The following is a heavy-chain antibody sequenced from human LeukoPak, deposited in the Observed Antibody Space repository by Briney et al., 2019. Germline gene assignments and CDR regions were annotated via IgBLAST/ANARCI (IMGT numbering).Heavy chain of an antibody. J-gene: IGHJ4*02. CDR2: ISGSGGST. D-gene: IGHD3-10*01. CDR1: GFTFSSYA. Sequence: GGSLRLSCAASGFTFSSYAMSWVRQAPGKGLGWVSAISGSGGSTYYADSVKGRFTISRDNSKNTLYLQMNSLRAEDTAVYYCAKVAGRITMVRGVIIMPAFFDYWGQGTLVTVSS. V-gene: IGHV3-23*01. CDR3: AKVAGRITMVRGVIIMPAFFDY.